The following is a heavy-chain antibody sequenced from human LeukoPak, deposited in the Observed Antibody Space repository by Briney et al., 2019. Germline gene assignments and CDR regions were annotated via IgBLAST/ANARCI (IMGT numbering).Heavy chain of an antibody. CDR2: ISAISTYI. CDR3: ARDRSTNSYAEYFFDY. J-gene: IGHJ4*02. D-gene: IGHD5-18*01. Sequence: PGGSLRLSCAASGFTFSSYSMNWVRQAPGKGLEWVSPISAISTYIYYADSVKGRFSIPRDNAKNSLFLQMNSLRAEDTALYYCARDRSTNSYAEYFFDYWGQGTLVTVSS. CDR1: GFTFSSYS. V-gene: IGHV3-21*01.